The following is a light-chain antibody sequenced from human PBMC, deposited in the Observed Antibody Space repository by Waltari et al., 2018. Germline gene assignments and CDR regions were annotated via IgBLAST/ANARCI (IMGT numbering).Light chain of an antibody. CDR3: QQYNNWPPA. CDR1: QSVSGS. CDR2: AAS. V-gene: IGKV3-15*01. Sequence: EIVMTQSPATLTVSPGERATLSCRASQSVSGSLAWYQQKPGQAPRLLIYAASTRATGIPARFSGSGSGTEFTLTISSLQSEDFAVYYCQQYNNWPPAFGGGTKVEIK. J-gene: IGKJ4*01.